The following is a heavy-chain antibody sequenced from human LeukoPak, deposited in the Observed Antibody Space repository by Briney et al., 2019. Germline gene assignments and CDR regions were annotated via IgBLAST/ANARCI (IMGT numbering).Heavy chain of an antibody. CDR2: INHSGST. V-gene: IGHV4-34*01. CDR3: ARGTYYYGSGSYNFDY. D-gene: IGHD3-10*01. Sequence: SETLSLTCAVYGGSFSGYYWSWIRQPPGKGLEWIGEINHSGSTNYNPSLKSRVTISVDTSKDQFSLKLSSVTAADTAVYYCARGTYYYGSGSYNFDYWGQGTLVTVSS. J-gene: IGHJ4*02. CDR1: GGSFSGYY.